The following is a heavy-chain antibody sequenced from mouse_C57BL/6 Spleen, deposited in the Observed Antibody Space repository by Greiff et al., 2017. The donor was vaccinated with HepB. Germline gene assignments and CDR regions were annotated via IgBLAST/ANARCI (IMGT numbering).Heavy chain of an antibody. D-gene: IGHD1-1*01. CDR1: GFTFNTYA. V-gene: IGHV10-3*01. Sequence: EVKLVESGGGLVQPKGSLKLSCAASGFTFNTYAMHWVRQAPGQGLEWVARIRSKSSNSATYYADSMKDRFTISRDDSQSMLYLQMNNLKTEDTAMYYCVRDQLYYYGSSYKYFDVWGTGTTVTVSS. CDR3: VRDQLYYYGSSYKYFDV. J-gene: IGHJ1*03. CDR2: IRSKSSNSAT.